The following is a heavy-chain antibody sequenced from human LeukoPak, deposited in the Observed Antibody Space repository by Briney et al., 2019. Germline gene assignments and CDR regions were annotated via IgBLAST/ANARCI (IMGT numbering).Heavy chain of an antibody. J-gene: IGHJ4*02. CDR2: ISGSGGST. D-gene: IGHD1-1*01. CDR1: GFTFNSYA. CDR3: AKDPGSHD. V-gene: IGHV3-23*01. Sequence: PGGSLRLSCAASGFTFNSYAMSWVRQAPGKGLEWVSTISGSGGSTYYADSVKGRFTISRDNSRNTLYLQMNSLRAEDTALYYCAKDPGSHDWGQGTLVTVSS.